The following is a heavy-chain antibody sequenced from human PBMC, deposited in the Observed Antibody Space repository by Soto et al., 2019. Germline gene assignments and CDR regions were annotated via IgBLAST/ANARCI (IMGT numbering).Heavy chain of an antibody. CDR3: AGDYDILTGPAKYYFDY. Sequence: GGSLRLSCAASGFTFSSYSMNWVRQAPGKGLEWVSSISSSSSYIYYADSVKGRFTISRDNAKNSLYLQMNSLRAEDTALYYCAGDYDILTGPAKYYFDYWGQGTQVTV. CDR2: ISSSSSYI. D-gene: IGHD3-9*01. V-gene: IGHV3-21*01. CDR1: GFTFSSYS. J-gene: IGHJ4*02.